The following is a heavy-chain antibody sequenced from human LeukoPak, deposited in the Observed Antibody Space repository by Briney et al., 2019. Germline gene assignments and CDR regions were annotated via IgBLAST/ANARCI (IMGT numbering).Heavy chain of an antibody. CDR3: ARGSYDSSDFEYFHH. V-gene: IGHV1-2*02. Sequence: ASVKVSCKASGYTFTGYYMHWVRQAPGQGLELMGWINPNSGDTNYAQKFQGRVTMTRDTYISTAYMELSRLTSDGTAFYYCARGSYDSSDFEYFHHWGQGALLTVSP. CDR1: GYTFTGYY. CDR2: INPNSGDT. J-gene: IGHJ1*01. D-gene: IGHD3-22*01.